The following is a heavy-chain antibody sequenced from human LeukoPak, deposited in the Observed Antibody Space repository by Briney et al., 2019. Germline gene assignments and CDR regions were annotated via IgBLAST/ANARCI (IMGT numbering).Heavy chain of an antibody. V-gene: IGHV3-33*01. CDR1: GLPFSTSG. CDR2: IWYDGSYK. J-gene: IGHJ4*02. D-gene: IGHD1-14*01. CDR3: ARDKGTRSLDH. Sequence: GGSLRLSCAASGLPFSTSGMHWVRQAPGKGLEWEADIWYDGSYKYYADSVQGRFIISRDNSINMVYLEMNSLRAEDTAVYYCARDKGTRSLDHWGQGTLVTVSS.